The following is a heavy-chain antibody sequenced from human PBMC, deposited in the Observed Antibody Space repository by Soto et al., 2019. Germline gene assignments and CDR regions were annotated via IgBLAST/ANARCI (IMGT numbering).Heavy chain of an antibody. D-gene: IGHD6-13*01. J-gene: IGHJ4*02. V-gene: IGHV1-46*01. CDR2: FNPTSGST. Sequence: QVQLVQSGAEVKKPGASVKLSCKASGYTFINYYIHWVRQAPGQGLEWMGIFNPTSGSTNYAQRFQGRVTLTMDTSTRTVYMELSSLRFDDTAVYYCARDLAAGDYWGQGTLVTVSS. CDR1: GYTFINYY. CDR3: ARDLAAGDY.